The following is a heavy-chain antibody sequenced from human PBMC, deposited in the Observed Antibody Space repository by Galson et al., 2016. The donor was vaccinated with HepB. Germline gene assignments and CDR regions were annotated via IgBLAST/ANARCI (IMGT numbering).Heavy chain of an antibody. D-gene: IGHD3-3*01. J-gene: IGHJ4*02. CDR2: ISGSGGST. CDR1: GFTFTSYA. Sequence: LRLSCAASGFTFTSYAMSWVRQGPGKGLEWVSSISGSGGSTYYADSVKGRFTISRDNSKNTLYLQMNSLRDEDTAVYYCAKDVGYDFWSGSYSPFDYWGQGTLVTVSS. CDR3: AKDVGYDFWSGSYSPFDY. V-gene: IGHV3-23*01.